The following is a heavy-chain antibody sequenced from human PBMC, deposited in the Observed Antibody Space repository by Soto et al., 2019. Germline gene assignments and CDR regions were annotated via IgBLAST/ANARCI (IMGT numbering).Heavy chain of an antibody. J-gene: IGHJ4*02. V-gene: IGHV4-30-2*01. D-gene: IGHD3-22*01. CDR2: IYHSGST. Sequence: SETLSLTCAVSGGSISSGGYSWSWIRQPPGKGLEWIGYIYHSGSTYYNPSLKSRVTISVDRSKNQFSLKLSSVTAADTAVYYCARVTLDDSSGYYLDYWGQGTLVTVSS. CDR3: ARVTLDDSSGYYLDY. CDR1: GGSISSGGYS.